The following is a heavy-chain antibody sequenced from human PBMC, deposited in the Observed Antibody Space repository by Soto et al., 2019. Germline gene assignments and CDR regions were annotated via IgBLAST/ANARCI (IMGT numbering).Heavy chain of an antibody. V-gene: IGHV3-23*01. J-gene: IGHJ3*02. Sequence: GGCLGLSSASSRVTFYIYAMNLVRQATGKGLEWVSCISGSGGITYYADSVKGRFTISRDHSKNTLYLQMNSLRAEDTVIFYCAKDKRSSPYGFDMWGQAIM. CDR3: AKDKRSSPYGFDM. CDR1: RVTFYIYA. D-gene: IGHD3-10*01. CDR2: ISGSGGIT.